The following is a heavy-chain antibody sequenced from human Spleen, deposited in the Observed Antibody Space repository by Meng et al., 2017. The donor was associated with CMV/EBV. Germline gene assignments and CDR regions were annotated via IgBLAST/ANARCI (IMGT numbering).Heavy chain of an antibody. D-gene: IGHD4-11*01. CDR1: GFTFGDYA. CDR2: IRSKAYGGTT. CDR3: ARDWGTTISVFDF. Sequence: GESLKISCTASGFTFGDYAMSWVRQAPGKGLEWVGFIRSKAYGGTTEYAASVKGRFTISRDDSKSIAYLQMNSLKTEDTALYYCARDWGTTISVFDFWGPGVLVTVSS. V-gene: IGHV3-49*04. J-gene: IGHJ4*02.